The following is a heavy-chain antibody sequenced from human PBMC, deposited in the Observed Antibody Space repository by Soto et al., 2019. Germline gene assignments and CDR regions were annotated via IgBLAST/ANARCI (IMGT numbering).Heavy chain of an antibody. Sequence: QVQLLQSGAEVKKPGSSVKVSCKAYGGIFRNYAINWVRQAPGQGLEWMGGVIPIYGTPKNAEEFQGRVTITADEATTTVYMELTSLRFEDTAMYSCVYNDYGEYGWFDPWGQGTLVTVSS. J-gene: IGHJ5*02. D-gene: IGHD4-17*01. CDR2: VIPIYGTP. CDR1: GGIFRNYA. V-gene: IGHV1-69*01. CDR3: VYNDYGEYGWFDP.